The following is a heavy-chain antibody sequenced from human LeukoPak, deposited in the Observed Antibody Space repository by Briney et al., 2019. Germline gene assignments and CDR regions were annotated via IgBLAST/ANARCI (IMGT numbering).Heavy chain of an antibody. V-gene: IGHV3-23*01. CDR2: ISAIGANT. D-gene: IGHD2/OR15-2a*01. Sequence: GGSLRLSCGVSGFTFSTYAMTWVRQAPGKGLEWVSTISAIGANTYYAGSVEGRFTISRDNSKNTFYLQMNSLRAEDTAVYYCVKPFSTGYFLLFDSWGQGARVTVSS. CDR3: VKPFSTGYFLLFDS. CDR1: GFTFSTYA. J-gene: IGHJ4*02.